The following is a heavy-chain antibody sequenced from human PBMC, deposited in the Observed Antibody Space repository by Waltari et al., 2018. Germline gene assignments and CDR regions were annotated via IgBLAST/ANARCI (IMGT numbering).Heavy chain of an antibody. J-gene: IGHJ6*02. D-gene: IGHD6-25*01. Sequence: QVQLVQSGAEVKKPGSSVKVSCKASGGTFSSYAISWVRQAPGQGLEWMGGIIPIFGTANYAQKCQGRVTITADESTSTAYMELSSLRSEDTAVYYCARDGGGYSSASYYYYGMDVWGQGTTVTVSS. V-gene: IGHV1-69*01. CDR2: IIPIFGTA. CDR3: ARDGGGYSSASYYYYGMDV. CDR1: GGTFSSYA.